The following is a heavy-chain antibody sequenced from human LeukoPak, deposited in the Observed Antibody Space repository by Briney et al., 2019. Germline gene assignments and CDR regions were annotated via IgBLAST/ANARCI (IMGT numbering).Heavy chain of an antibody. V-gene: IGHV4-59*01. D-gene: IGHD4-17*01. Sequence: SETLSLTCTVSGGSISSYYWSWIRQPPGKGLEWIGYIYYTGSTSYNPSLKSRVTISVDTSKNQFSLKLSSVTAADTAVYYCARSYGDNLNFDYWGQGSLVTVSS. CDR3: ARSYGDNLNFDY. CDR1: GGSISSYY. CDR2: IYYTGST. J-gene: IGHJ4*02.